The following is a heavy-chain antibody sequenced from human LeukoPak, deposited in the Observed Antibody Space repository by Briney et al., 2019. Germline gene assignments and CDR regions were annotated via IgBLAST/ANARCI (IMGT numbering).Heavy chain of an antibody. J-gene: IGHJ4*02. Sequence: GGSLRLSCEASGFTFSGSWMHWVRQAPGKGLVWVSRINPAGSTTTYADSVKGRFTISRDNAKNTLYLQVNSLRAEDTAMYYCARDLTIYGTGPHFDYWGQGTLVTVSS. CDR1: GFTFSGSW. D-gene: IGHD1-7*01. CDR3: ARDLTIYGTGPHFDY. CDR2: INPAGSTT. V-gene: IGHV3-74*03.